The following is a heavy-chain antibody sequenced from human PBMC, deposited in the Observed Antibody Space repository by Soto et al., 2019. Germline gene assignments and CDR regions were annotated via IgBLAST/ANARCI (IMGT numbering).Heavy chain of an antibody. D-gene: IGHD3-9*01. V-gene: IGHV1-3*01. CDR1: GYTFTSYA. J-gene: IGHJ6*02. CDR2: INAGNGNT. Sequence: ASVKVSCKASGYTFTSYAMHWVRQAPGQRXEWMGWINAGNGNTKYSQKFQGRVTITRDTSASTAYMELSSLRSEDTAVYYCASTYDIWTGYYDGYYYYGMDVWGQGTTVTVCS. CDR3: ASTYDIWTGYYDGYYYYGMDV.